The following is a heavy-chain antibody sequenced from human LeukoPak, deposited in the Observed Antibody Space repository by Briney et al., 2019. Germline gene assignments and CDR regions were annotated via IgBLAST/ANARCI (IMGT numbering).Heavy chain of an antibody. Sequence: PGGSLRLSCAASGFTFDDYVMHWVRQAPGKGLEWVSGISWNSGSIGYADSVMGRFTISRDNAKNSLYLQMNSLRAEDTALYYCAKGLYSSSYSWFDPWGQGTLVTVSS. CDR3: AKGLYSSSYSWFDP. J-gene: IGHJ5*02. V-gene: IGHV3-9*01. CDR2: ISWNSGSI. CDR1: GFTFDDYV. D-gene: IGHD6-6*01.